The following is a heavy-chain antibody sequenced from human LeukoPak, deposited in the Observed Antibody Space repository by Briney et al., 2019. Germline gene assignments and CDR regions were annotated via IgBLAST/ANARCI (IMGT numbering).Heavy chain of an antibody. Sequence: GGSLRLSCVVSGFTFSSYEMNWVRQAPGKGLEWVSQTSSSGSTTYYADSVKGRFTISRDNAKNSLYLQMNSLRAEDMAVYYCARDGTNGDFDYWGQGTLVTVSS. V-gene: IGHV3-48*03. CDR2: TSSSGSTT. J-gene: IGHJ4*02. CDR1: GFTFSSYE. CDR3: ARDGTNGDFDY. D-gene: IGHD1/OR15-1a*01.